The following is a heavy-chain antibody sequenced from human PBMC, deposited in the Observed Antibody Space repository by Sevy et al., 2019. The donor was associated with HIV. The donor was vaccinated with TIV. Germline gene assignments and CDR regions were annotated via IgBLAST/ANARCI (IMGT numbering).Heavy chain of an antibody. D-gene: IGHD1-26*01. V-gene: IGHV3-74*01. Sequence: AGSLRLSCAASGFTFSNYWMHWVRQAPGKELVWVSRIVGDGSSTTYGDSVKGRFTISRDNAKNILYLQMNSLRVEDTAVYYSAGAKSGSLDYWGQGSLVTVSS. J-gene: IGHJ4*02. CDR1: GFTFSNYW. CDR3: AGAKSGSLDY. CDR2: IVGDGSST.